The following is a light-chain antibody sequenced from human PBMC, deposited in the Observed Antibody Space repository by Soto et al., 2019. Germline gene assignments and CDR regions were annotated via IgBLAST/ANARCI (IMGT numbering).Light chain of an antibody. CDR2: DTS. V-gene: IGLV7-46*01. J-gene: IGLJ3*02. Sequence: QTVVTQEPSLTVSPGGTVTLTCGSSTGVVTSGHYPYWFQQKPGQAPRTLIYDTSNKHSWTPARFSGSLLGGKAALTLSGAQPEDESDYYCLLAYSGARVFGGGTKVTVL. CDR1: TGVVTSGHY. CDR3: LLAYSGARV.